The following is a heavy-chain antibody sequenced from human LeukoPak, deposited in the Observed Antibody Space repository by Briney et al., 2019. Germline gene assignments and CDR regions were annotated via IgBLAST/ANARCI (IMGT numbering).Heavy chain of an antibody. D-gene: IGHD2/OR15-2a*01. CDR1: GFTFSSFE. CDR3: AKTLNSNSYHTDDAFDI. J-gene: IGHJ3*02. V-gene: IGHV3-23*01. CDR2: ISVSGFST. Sequence: GGSLRLSCAASGFTFSSFEMNWVRQAPGKGLEWVSVISVSGFSTYYADSVKGRFTISRDNSKNTLYLQMNSLRGEDTAVYYCAKTLNSNSYHTDDAFDIWGQGTLVTVSS.